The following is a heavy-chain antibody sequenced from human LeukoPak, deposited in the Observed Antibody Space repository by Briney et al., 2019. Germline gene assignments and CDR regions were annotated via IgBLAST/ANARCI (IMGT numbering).Heavy chain of an antibody. Sequence: SETLSLTCTVSGGSISSSSYYWGWIRQPPGKGLEWIGSIYYSGSTYYNPSLKSRVTISVDTSKNQFSLKLSSATAADTAVYYCAREPDTAMARHFDYWGQGTLVTVSS. J-gene: IGHJ4*02. D-gene: IGHD5-18*01. CDR3: AREPDTAMARHFDY. CDR1: GGSISSSSYY. CDR2: IYYSGST. V-gene: IGHV4-39*07.